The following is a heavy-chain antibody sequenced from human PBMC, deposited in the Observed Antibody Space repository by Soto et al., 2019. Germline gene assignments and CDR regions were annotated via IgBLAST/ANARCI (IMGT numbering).Heavy chain of an antibody. V-gene: IGHV4-31*03. D-gene: IGHD2-15*01. CDR2: IYYSGST. CDR3: ARDSSVAATRYYYYYYMDV. Sequence: QVQLQESGPGLVKPSQTLSLTCTVSGGSISSGGYYWSWIRQHPGKGLEWIGYIYYSGSTYYNPSLKSRVTRSVDTSKNQYSLKLSSVTPADTAVYYCARDSSVAATRYYYYYYMDVWGKGTTVTVSS. CDR1: GGSISSGGYY. J-gene: IGHJ6*03.